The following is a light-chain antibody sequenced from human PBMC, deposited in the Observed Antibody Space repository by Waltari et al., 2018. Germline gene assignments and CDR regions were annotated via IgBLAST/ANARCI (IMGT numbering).Light chain of an antibody. CDR3: SSYTSSTTLRV. V-gene: IGLV2-14*03. CDR1: SSDVGAYNQ. J-gene: IGLJ3*02. CDR2: DVT. Sequence: QSALTQPASVSGSPGQSVTIPCTATSSDVGAYNQVSRYQQHPGKAPKLIIYDVTNGPSGVSDRFSGSKSGNTASLTISGLQAEDEADFYCSSYTSSTTLRVFGGGTKLTVL.